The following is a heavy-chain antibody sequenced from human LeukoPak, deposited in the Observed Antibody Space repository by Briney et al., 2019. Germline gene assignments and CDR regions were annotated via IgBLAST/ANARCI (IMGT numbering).Heavy chain of an antibody. D-gene: IGHD1-7*01. J-gene: IGHJ4*02. CDR1: GYTFTSYG. CDR2: ISAYNGNT. V-gene: IGHV1-18*01. CDR3: AKEELKNPGNPLDY. Sequence: ASVKVSCKASGYTFTSYGISWVRQAPGQGLEWMGWISAYNGNTNYAQKLQGRVTMTTDTSTSTAYMELRSLRSDDTAVYYCAKEELKNPGNPLDYWGQGTLVTVSS.